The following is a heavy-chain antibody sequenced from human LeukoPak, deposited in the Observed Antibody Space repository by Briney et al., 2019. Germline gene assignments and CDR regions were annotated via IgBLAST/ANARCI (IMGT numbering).Heavy chain of an antibody. CDR1: GYSISSGYY. J-gene: IGHJ5*02. Sequence: SETLSLTCTVSGYSISSGYYWGWIRQPPGKGLEWIGSIYHSGSTYYNPSLKSRVTISVDTSKNQFSLKLSSVTAADTAVYYCARGSGSGSYYNVDDWFDPWGQGTLVTVSS. D-gene: IGHD3-10*01. CDR3: ARGSGSGSYYNVDDWFDP. V-gene: IGHV4-38-2*02. CDR2: IYHSGST.